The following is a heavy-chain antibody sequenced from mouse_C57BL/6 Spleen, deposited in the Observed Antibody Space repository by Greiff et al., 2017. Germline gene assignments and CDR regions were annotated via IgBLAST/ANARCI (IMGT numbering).Heavy chain of an antibody. J-gene: IGHJ2*01. Sequence: QVQLQQPGAELVQPGASVKLSCKASGYTFTSYWMHWVKQRPGRGLEWIGRIAPNSGGTKYNEKFKSKATLTVDKPYSTAYMQLSSLTSEDSAVYYCARWGPGDYYGSVNYLDYWGQGTTLTVSS. CDR2: IAPNSGGT. CDR1: GYTFTSYW. V-gene: IGHV1-72*01. D-gene: IGHD1-1*01. CDR3: ARWGPGDYYGSVNYLDY.